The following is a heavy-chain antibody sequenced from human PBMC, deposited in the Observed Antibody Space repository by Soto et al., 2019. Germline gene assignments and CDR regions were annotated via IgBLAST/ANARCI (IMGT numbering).Heavy chain of an antibody. D-gene: IGHD2-15*01. CDR3: ASDLLGYCSGGSCYGYFDY. CDR2: IYHSGST. Sequence: PSETLSLTCAVSGGSISSSNWWSWVRQPPGKGLEWIGEIYHSGSTNYNPSLKSRVTISVDKSKNQFSLKLSSVTAADTAVYYCASDLLGYCSGGSCYGYFDYWGQGTLVNVAS. V-gene: IGHV4-4*02. J-gene: IGHJ4*02. CDR1: GGSISSSNW.